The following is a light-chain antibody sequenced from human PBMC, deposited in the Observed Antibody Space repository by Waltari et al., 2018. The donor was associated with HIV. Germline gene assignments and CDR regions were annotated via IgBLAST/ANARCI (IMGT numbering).Light chain of an antibody. V-gene: IGKV2-24*01. Sequence: VMTQAPLSSPVTVGQPASISCRSNQSLVHSSGNTFLTWFHQRPGQPPRLLIYKVSKRYPGVPDRISGSGTGTDFTLRIDRVEPEDAGVYFCMQATHFPRTFGQGTKLEIK. CDR1: QSLVHSSGNTF. CDR2: KVS. CDR3: MQATHFPRT. J-gene: IGKJ2*01.